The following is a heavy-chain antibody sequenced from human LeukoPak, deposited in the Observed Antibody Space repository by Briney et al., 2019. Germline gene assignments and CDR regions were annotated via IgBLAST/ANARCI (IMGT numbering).Heavy chain of an antibody. CDR3: ARAYYYDSSGYYPGAFDI. V-gene: IGHV4-39*07. CDR1: GGSISSSTYS. D-gene: IGHD3-22*01. CDR2: IYYSGSI. J-gene: IGHJ3*02. Sequence: SETLSLTCTVSGGSISSSTYSWGWIRQPPEKGLEWIGSIYYSGSIYSNPSLKSRVSISVDTSKNQFSLKLSSVTAADTAVYYCARAYYYDSSGYYPGAFDIWGQGTLVTVSS.